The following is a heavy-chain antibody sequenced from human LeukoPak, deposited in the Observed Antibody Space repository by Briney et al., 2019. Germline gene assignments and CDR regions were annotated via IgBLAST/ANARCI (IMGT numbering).Heavy chain of an antibody. CDR3: AKTFIFGGDHFQH. V-gene: IGHV3-23*01. J-gene: IGHJ1*01. Sequence: GGSLRLPCAASEFTFSTYAMSWVRQAPGKGLEWVSGISGSDDTTYYADSVKGRFTISRDNSKNTLYLQMSSLRADDTAVYYCAKTFIFGGDHFQHWGQGTLVTVFS. D-gene: IGHD2-21*02. CDR2: ISGSDDTT. CDR1: EFTFSTYA.